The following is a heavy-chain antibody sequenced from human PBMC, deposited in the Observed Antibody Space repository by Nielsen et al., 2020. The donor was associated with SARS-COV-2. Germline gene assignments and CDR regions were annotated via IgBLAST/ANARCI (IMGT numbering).Heavy chain of an antibody. CDR1: GFTFSSYG. V-gene: IGHV3-30*18. D-gene: IGHD6-19*01. Sequence: GESLKISCAASGFTFSSYGMHWVRQAPGKGLEWVAVISYDGSNKYYADSVKGRFTISRDNSKNTLYLQMNSLRAEDTAVYYCAKDPPSIAVAVETIDYWGQGTLVTVSS. CDR3: AKDPPSIAVAVETIDY. CDR2: ISYDGSNK. J-gene: IGHJ4*02.